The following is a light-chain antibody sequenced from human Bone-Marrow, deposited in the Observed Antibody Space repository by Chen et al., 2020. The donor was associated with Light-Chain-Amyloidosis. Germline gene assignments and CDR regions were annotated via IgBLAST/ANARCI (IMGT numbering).Light chain of an antibody. V-gene: IGLV3-25*03. CDR2: RDT. Sequence: SYELPQPPPVSVSPGQTARITCSGDALPTKYAYWYQQKPGQAPVLVIHRDTERPSGISERFSGSSSGTTATLTISGVQAEDEADYHCQSADSSGTYEVIFGGGTKLTVL. CDR3: QSADSSGTYEVI. J-gene: IGLJ2*01. CDR1: ALPTKY.